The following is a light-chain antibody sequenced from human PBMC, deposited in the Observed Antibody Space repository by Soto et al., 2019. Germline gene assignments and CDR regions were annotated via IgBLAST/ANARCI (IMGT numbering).Light chain of an antibody. CDR2: EVS. CDR3: SSYISSSTFVV. CDR1: SRDVGGYNY. J-gene: IGLJ2*01. V-gene: IGLV2-14*01. Sequence: QSVLTQPASVSGSPGQSITISCTGTSRDVGGYNYVSWHQQHPGKAPKVIITEVSNRPSGVSNRFSGSKSGNTASLTISGRQAEDEADYYCSSYISSSTFVVFGGGTKRTVL.